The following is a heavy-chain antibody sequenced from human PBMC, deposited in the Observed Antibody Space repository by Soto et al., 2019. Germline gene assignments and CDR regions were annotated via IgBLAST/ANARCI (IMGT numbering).Heavy chain of an antibody. CDR2: VYNSGST. J-gene: IGHJ4*02. V-gene: IGHV4-59*01. CDR3: AGYRRGAVAGYTLDN. Sequence: SETLSLTCTVSGGSISSNYWTWIRQPPGKGLEWIGYVYNSGSTNYNPYLKSRVTISEETSKSQFSLKVNSMTAADTAVYYCAGYRRGAVAGYTLDNWGQGILVTVSS. CDR1: GGSISSNY. D-gene: IGHD6-13*01.